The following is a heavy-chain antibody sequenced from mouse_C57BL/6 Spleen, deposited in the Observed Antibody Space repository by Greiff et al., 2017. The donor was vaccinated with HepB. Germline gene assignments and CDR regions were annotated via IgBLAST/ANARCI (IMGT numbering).Heavy chain of an antibody. CDR1: GYSFTSYY. J-gene: IGHJ2*01. Sequence: QVQLQQSGPELVKPGASVKISCKASGYSFTSYYLHWVKQRPGQGLEWIGWIYPGSGNTKYNEKFKGKATLTADTSSSTAYMQLSSLTSEDSAVYYCARGDWDRKGLFDYWGQGTTLTVSS. CDR3: ARGDWDRKGLFDY. V-gene: IGHV1-66*01. CDR2: IYPGSGNT. D-gene: IGHD4-1*01.